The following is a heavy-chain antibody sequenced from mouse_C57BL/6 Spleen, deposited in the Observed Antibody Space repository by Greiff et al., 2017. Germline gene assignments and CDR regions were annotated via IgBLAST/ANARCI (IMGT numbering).Heavy chain of an antibody. Sequence: EVKLVESGGGLVQPKGSLKLSCAASGFTFNTYAMHWVRQAPGKGLEWVARIRSKSSNYATYYADSVKDRFTISRDDSQRMLYLQMNNLKTEDTAMYYWVREDYYGSSSGDYFDYWGQGTTLTVSS. CDR2: IRSKSSNYAT. J-gene: IGHJ2*01. CDR1: GFTFNTYA. D-gene: IGHD1-1*01. V-gene: IGHV10-3*01. CDR3: VREDYYGSSSGDYFDY.